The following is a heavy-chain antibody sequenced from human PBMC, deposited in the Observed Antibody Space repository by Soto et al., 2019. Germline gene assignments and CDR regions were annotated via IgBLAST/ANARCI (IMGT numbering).Heavy chain of an antibody. CDR2: INSDGRST. CDR3: ARYGSGSYFDY. Sequence: EVQLVESGGGLVQPGGSLRLSCAASGFPFSNYWIHWVRHAPGKGLVWVSRINSDGRSTTYADSVKGRFTISRDNAKDTLYLQMNSLRAEDTAVYYCARYGSGSYFDYLGHGTLVTVYS. J-gene: IGHJ4*01. CDR1: GFPFSNYW. V-gene: IGHV3-74*01. D-gene: IGHD3-10*01.